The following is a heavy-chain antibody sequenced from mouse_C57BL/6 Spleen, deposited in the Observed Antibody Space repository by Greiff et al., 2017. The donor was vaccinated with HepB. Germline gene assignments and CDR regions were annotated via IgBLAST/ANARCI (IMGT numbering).Heavy chain of an antibody. CDR3: ARSGLGRAYFDY. CDR2: IDPSDSET. Sequence: VQLQQPGAELVRPGSSVKLSCKASGYTFTSYWMHWVKQRPIQGLEWIGNIDPSDSETHYNQKFKDKATLTVDKSSSTAYMQLSSLTSEDSAVYYCARSGLGRAYFDYWGQGTTLTVSS. CDR1: GYTFTSYW. D-gene: IGHD4-1*01. J-gene: IGHJ2*01. V-gene: IGHV1-52*01.